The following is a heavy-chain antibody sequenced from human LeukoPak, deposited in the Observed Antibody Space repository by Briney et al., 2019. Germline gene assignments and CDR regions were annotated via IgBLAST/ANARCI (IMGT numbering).Heavy chain of an antibody. Sequence: SEALSLTCTVSGGSVSSGSYYWSWIRQPPGKGLEWIGYIYYSGSSGSTNYNPSLKSRVTISLDTSKNQFYLKLSSVTAADTAVYYCARSPRFGSGSYSIDYWGQGTLVTVSS. J-gene: IGHJ4*02. D-gene: IGHD3-10*01. CDR2: IYYSGSSGST. CDR3: ARSPRFGSGSYSIDY. V-gene: IGHV4-61*01. CDR1: GGSVSSGSYY.